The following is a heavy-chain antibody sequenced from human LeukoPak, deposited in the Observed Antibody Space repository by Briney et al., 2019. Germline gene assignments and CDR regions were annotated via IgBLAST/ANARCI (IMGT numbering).Heavy chain of an antibody. J-gene: IGHJ4*02. CDR2: IYYSGST. D-gene: IGHD3-9*01. CDR1: GGSMNSYY. V-gene: IGHV4-59*08. Sequence: SETLSLTCSVSGGSMNSYYWSWIRQSPGKGLEWIGYIYYSGSTNYNPSLKSRVTISVDTSKNQFSLKLSSVTVADTAVYYCARHVWLQPFDYWGQGTLVTVSS. CDR3: ARHVWLQPFDY.